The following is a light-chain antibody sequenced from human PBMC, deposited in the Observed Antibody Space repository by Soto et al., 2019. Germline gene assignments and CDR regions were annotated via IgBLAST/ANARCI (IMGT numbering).Light chain of an antibody. J-gene: IGKJ1*01. Sequence: EIVLTQSPATLSLSPGERATLSCRASQSVNIYLAWYQQKPGQAPRLLIYDASNRATGIPARFSGSGSGTDFTLTISSLEPEDIAVYYCQQYHKFWTFGQGTKVEIK. V-gene: IGKV3-11*01. CDR1: QSVNIY. CDR3: QQYHKFWT. CDR2: DAS.